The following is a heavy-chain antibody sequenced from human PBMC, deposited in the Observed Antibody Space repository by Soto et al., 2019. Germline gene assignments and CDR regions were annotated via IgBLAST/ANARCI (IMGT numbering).Heavy chain of an antibody. D-gene: IGHD2-21*01. CDR2: IIPIFGTA. CDR1: GGTFSSYA. V-gene: IGHV1-69*13. CDR3: ARDSAARLTNWFDP. Sequence: EASVKVSCTASGGTFSSYAISWVRQAPGQGLEWMGGIIPIFGTANYAQKFQGRVTITADESTSTAYMELSSLRSEDTAVYYCARDSAARLTNWFDPWGQGTLVTVSS. J-gene: IGHJ5*02.